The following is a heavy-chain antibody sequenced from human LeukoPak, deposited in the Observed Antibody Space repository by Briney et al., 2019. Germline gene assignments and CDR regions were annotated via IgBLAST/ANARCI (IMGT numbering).Heavy chain of an antibody. J-gene: IGHJ4*02. CDR3: ARDGFGTGSN. CDR1: GFTVNSNY. Sequence: PGGSLRLSCAVSGFTVNSNYMNWDRQAPGKGLEWVANIKQDGSEKNYVDSVKGRFIISRDNAKNSLYLQMNTLRADDTAVYYCARDGFGTGSNWGQGTLVTVSS. D-gene: IGHD3-16*01. CDR2: IKQDGSEK. V-gene: IGHV3-7*03.